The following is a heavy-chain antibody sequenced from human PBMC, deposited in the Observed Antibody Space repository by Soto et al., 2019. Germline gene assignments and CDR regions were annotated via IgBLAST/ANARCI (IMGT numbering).Heavy chain of an antibody. V-gene: IGHV4-34*01. CDR3: AREGGRVARFDP. D-gene: IGHD5-12*01. Sequence: QVLLQQWGAGLLKPSETLSLTCAVYGGSFSGYYWTWIRQPPGKGLEWSGEINHSGSTNYNPSLKSRVTISVDTSKNQFSLKVSSVTAADTAVYYCAREGGRVARFDPWGQGTLVTVSS. CDR1: GGSFSGYY. CDR2: INHSGST. J-gene: IGHJ5*02.